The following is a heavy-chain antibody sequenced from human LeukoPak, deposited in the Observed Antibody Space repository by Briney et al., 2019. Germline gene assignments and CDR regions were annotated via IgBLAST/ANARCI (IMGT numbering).Heavy chain of an antibody. D-gene: IGHD2-21*02. CDR2: IYSGGST. CDR1: GFTFSDYY. J-gene: IGHJ4*02. V-gene: IGHV3-66*01. CDR3: ARCRGGDCY. Sequence: GGSLRLSCAASGFTFSDYYMSWIRQAPGKGLKWVSAIYSGGSTYYADSVKGRFTISRDNAKNTLYLQMNSLRAEDTAVYYCARCRGGDCYWGQGTLVTVSS.